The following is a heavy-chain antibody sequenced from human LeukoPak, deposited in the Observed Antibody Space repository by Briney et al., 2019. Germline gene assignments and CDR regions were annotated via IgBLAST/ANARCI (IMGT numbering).Heavy chain of an antibody. V-gene: IGHV1-46*01. CDR1: GYTFTSYY. CDR3: ARGTIFGVVEAQWGYFDY. Sequence: ASVKVSCKASGYTFTSYYIHWVRQAPGQGLEWMGIINPSGGSTSYAQKFQGRVTMTRDTSTSTVYMELSSLRSEDTAVYYCARGTIFGVVEAQWGYFDYWGQGTLVTVSS. J-gene: IGHJ4*02. CDR2: INPSGGST. D-gene: IGHD3-3*01.